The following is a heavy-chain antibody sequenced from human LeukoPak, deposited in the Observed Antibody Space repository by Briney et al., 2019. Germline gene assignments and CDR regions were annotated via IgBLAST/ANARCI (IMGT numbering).Heavy chain of an antibody. CDR3: ARQVRSRVVDYYYYYMDV. J-gene: IGHJ6*03. CDR2: IYPGDSDT. V-gene: IGHV5-51*01. CDR1: GYSFTSYW. Sequence: GESLKISCKGSGYSFTSYWIGWVRQMPGKGLEWMGIIYPGDSDTRYSPSFQGQVTISADKSISTAYLQWSSLKASDTAMYYCARQVRSRVVDYYYYYMDVWGKGTTVTVSS. D-gene: IGHD3-3*01.